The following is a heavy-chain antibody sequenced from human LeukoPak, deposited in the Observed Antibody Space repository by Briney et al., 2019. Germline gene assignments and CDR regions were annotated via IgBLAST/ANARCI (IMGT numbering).Heavy chain of an antibody. CDR2: IYYSGST. V-gene: IGHV4-39*07. J-gene: IGHJ4*02. D-gene: IGHD3-22*01. CDR3: ARDVYYYDSSGYIYYFDY. CDR1: GGSISSSSYY. Sequence: PSETLSLTCTVSGGSISSSSYYWGWIRQPPGKGLEWIGSIYYSGSTYYNTSLKSRVTISVDTSKNQFSLKLSSVTAADTAVYYCARDVYYYDSSGYIYYFDYWGQGTLVTVSS.